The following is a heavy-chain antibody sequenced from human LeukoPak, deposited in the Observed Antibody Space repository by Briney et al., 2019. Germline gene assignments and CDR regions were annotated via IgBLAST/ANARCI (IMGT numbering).Heavy chain of an antibody. V-gene: IGHV4-39*07. J-gene: IGHJ3*02. D-gene: IGHD4-17*01. CDR2: IYHSGST. CDR1: GGSISSSSYY. Sequence: SETLSLTCTVSGGSISSSSYYWGWIRQPPGKGLEWIGSIYHSGSTYYNPSLKSRVTISVDTSKNQFSLKLSSVTAADTAVYYCARAHGDYPARAAFDIWGQGTMVTVSS. CDR3: ARAHGDYPARAAFDI.